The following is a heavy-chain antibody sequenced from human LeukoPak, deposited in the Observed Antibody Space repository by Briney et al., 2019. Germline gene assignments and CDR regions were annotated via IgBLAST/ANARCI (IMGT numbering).Heavy chain of an antibody. CDR1: GYTLTELS. D-gene: IGHD2-2*02. Sequence: ASVKVSCKVSGYTLTELSMHWVRQAPGKGLEWMGGFDPEYGETIYAQKFQGRVTMTEDTSTDTAYMELSSLRSEDTAVYYCATGRYCSSTSCYKYYYYMDVWGKGTTVTVSS. J-gene: IGHJ6*03. CDR3: ATGRYCSSTSCYKYYYYMDV. V-gene: IGHV1-24*01. CDR2: FDPEYGET.